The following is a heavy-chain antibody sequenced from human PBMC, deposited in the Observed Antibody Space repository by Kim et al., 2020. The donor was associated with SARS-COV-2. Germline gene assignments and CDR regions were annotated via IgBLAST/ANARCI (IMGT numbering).Heavy chain of an antibody. D-gene: IGHD1-1*01. CDR2: IFGSGFGT. V-gene: IGHV3-23*05. CDR3: VKHLHVTTVTFYWYFEL. J-gene: IGHJ2*01. Sequence: GGSLRLSCAASGFAFHHSAMSWVRQAPGKGLEWVSGIFGSGFGTYYADSVKGRFSISRDNSKNILSLQMSDLRVEDTAIYYCVKHLHVTTVTFYWYFELWGRGSPFAVSS. CDR1: GFAFHHSA.